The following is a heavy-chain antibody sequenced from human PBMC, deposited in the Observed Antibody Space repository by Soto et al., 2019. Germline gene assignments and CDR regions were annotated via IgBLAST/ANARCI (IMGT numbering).Heavy chain of an antibody. CDR1: GFTFSSYG. V-gene: IGHV3-30*18. CDR3: AKSMVTYYYYYGMDV. J-gene: IGHJ6*02. D-gene: IGHD2-8*01. CDR2: ISYDGSNQ. Sequence: QVQLVESGGGVVQPGRSLRLSCAASGFTFSSYGMHWVRQAPGKGLEWVAVISYDGSNQYYADSVKGRFTISRDNSKNPLYLQMNSLRAEDTAVYYCAKSMVTYYYYYGMDVWGQGTTVTVSS.